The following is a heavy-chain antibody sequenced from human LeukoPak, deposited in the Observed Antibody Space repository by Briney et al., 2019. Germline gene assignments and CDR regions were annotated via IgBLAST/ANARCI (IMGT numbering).Heavy chain of an antibody. CDR2: IYYSGNT. J-gene: IGHJ5*02. CDR1: GGSISSSNYY. CDR3: ARGSGWSRLNWFDP. V-gene: IGHV4-39*01. D-gene: IGHD6-19*01. Sequence: PSETLSLTCTVSGGSISSSNYYWGWIRQPPGKGLEWIGSIYYSGNTYYNPSLKSRVTISVDTSKNQFSLKLSSVTAADTAVYYCARGSGWSRLNWFDPWGQGTLVTVSS.